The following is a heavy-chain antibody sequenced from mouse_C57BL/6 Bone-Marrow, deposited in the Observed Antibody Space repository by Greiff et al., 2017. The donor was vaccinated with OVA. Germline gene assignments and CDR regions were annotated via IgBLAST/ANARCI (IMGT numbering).Heavy chain of an antibody. CDR2: INYDGSST. Sequence: EVKVVESEGGLVQPGSSMKLSCTASGLTFSDYYMAWVRQVPEKGLEWVANINYDGSSTYYLDSLKSRFIISRDNAKNILYLQMSSLKSEDTATYYCAREYFDVWGTGTTVTVSS. V-gene: IGHV5-16*01. CDR3: AREYFDV. J-gene: IGHJ1*03. CDR1: GLTFSDYY.